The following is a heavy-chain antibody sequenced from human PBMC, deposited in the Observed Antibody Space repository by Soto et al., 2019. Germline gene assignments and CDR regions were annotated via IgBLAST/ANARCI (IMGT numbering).Heavy chain of an antibody. CDR2: IYWDDDK. Sequence: QITLKESGPTLVKPTQTLTLTCTFSGFSLSTSGVGVGWIRQPPGKALEWLALIYWDDDKRYSPSLKSRLTITKDTYKNQVVLTMTNMDPVDTATYYCARAYYYDSSGYYSPFDYWGQGTLVTVSS. CDR3: ARAYYYDSSGYYSPFDY. J-gene: IGHJ4*02. V-gene: IGHV2-5*02. D-gene: IGHD3-22*01. CDR1: GFSLSTSGVG.